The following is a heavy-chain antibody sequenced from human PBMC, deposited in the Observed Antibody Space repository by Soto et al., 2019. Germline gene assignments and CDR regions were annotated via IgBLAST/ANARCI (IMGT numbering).Heavy chain of an antibody. D-gene: IGHD6-13*01. CDR1: VGTFSSYA. Sequence: QVQLVQSGAEVKKPGSSVKVSCKASVGTFSSYAISWVRQAPGQGLEWMGGIIPISGTANYAQKFQGRVTITADEATSPAYMEQSSLRSEDTAVYYCARDRIAGSFLTYYYYGMDVWGQGTTVTVSS. CDR2: IIPISGTA. CDR3: ARDRIAGSFLTYYYYGMDV. J-gene: IGHJ6*02. V-gene: IGHV1-69*12.